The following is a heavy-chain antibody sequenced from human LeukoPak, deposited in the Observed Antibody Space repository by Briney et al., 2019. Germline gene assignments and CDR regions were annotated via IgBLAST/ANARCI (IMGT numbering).Heavy chain of an antibody. CDR2: INWNGGST. V-gene: IGHV3-20*04. CDR1: GFTFDDYG. Sequence: GGSLRLSCAASGFTFDDYGMSWVRQAPGKGLERVSGINWNGGSTGYADSVKGRFTISRDNAKNSLYLQMNSLRAEDTALYYCARGQDLLKYYYDSSGPSVDAFDIWGQGTMVTVSS. D-gene: IGHD3-22*01. CDR3: ARGQDLLKYYYDSSGPSVDAFDI. J-gene: IGHJ3*02.